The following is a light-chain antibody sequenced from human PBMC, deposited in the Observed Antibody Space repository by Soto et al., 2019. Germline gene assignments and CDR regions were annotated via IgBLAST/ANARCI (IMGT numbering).Light chain of an antibody. V-gene: IGKV3-15*01. CDR2: GAS. Sequence: EIVMTQSPATLSVSPGERATLSCRASQSVSSNLAWYQQKPGQAPRLLIYGASTRATGIPARISGSGSGTEFTLTITSLQSEDFAVYYCQQRSNWPPKITFGQGTRLEI. CDR1: QSVSSN. J-gene: IGKJ5*01. CDR3: QQRSNWPPKIT.